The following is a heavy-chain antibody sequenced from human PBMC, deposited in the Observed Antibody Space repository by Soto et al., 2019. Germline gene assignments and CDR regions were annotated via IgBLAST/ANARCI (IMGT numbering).Heavy chain of an antibody. CDR1: GGSINSYY. D-gene: IGHD2-21*02. V-gene: IGHV4-59*08. J-gene: IGHJ4*02. CDR2: IFYSAST. Sequence: SETLSLTCTVSGGSINSYYWSWIRQPPGKGLEWIGFIFYSASTKYSPSLKSRVTTSVDTSKNQASLNLSSVPAADTAVYYCARHSPYCGGDCYSLDYWGQGTLVTVSS. CDR3: ARHSPYCGGDCYSLDY.